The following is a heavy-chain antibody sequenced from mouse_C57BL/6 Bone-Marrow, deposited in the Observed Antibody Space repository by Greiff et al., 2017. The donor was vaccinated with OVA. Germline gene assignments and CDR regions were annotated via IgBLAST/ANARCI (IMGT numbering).Heavy chain of an antibody. CDR3: ARMVTTMDY. V-gene: IGHV1-26*01. Sequence: EVQLQQSGPELVKPGASVKISCKASGYTFTDYYMNWVKQSHGKSLEWIGDINPNNGGTSYNQKFKGKATLTVDKSSSTAYMELRSLTSEDSAVYYCARMVTTMDYWGQGTSVTVSS. CDR1: GYTFTDYY. CDR2: INPNNGGT. D-gene: IGHD2-2*01. J-gene: IGHJ4*01.